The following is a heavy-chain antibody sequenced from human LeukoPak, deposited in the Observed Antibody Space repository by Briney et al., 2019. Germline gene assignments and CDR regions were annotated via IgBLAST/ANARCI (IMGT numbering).Heavy chain of an antibody. CDR3: ARNLIAVNWFDP. Sequence: GASVKVSCKASGYTFTGYFMHWVRQAPGQGLEWMGWINPNSGGTNYAQKFQGRVTMTRDTSIGTAYMELSRLRSDDTAVFYCARNLIAVNWFDPWGQGTLVTVSS. V-gene: IGHV1-2*02. J-gene: IGHJ5*02. CDR1: GYTFTGYF. D-gene: IGHD6-19*01. CDR2: INPNSGGT.